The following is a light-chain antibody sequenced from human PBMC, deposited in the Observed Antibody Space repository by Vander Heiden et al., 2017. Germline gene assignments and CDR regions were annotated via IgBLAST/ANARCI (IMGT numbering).Light chain of an antibody. V-gene: IGKV3-11*01. CDR1: QSVSSY. J-gene: IGKJ4*01. CDR3: QQRNYRPPSLT. Sequence: EIVLTPSPATPSLSPGERATLSCSASQSVSSYLAWYQQKPGQAPRLLIYDASNWATGIPARFSGSGSGTDFTLTISSLVPEDFAVYYCQQRNYRPPSLTFGGGTKVEIK. CDR2: DAS.